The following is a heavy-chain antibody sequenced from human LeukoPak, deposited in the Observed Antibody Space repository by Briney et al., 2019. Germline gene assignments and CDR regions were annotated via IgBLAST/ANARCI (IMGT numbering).Heavy chain of an antibody. CDR2: INPSGGST. J-gene: IGHJ6*02. V-gene: IGHV1-46*01. D-gene: IGHD2-2*01. Sequence: ASVKVSCKASGYTFTSYYMHWVRQAPGQGLVWMGIINPSGGSTSYAQKFQGRVTMTRDTSTSTVYMELSSLRSEDTAVYYCARDGFAEVVPAAITYVDYYYYGMDVWGQGTTVTVSS. CDR1: GYTFTSYY. CDR3: ARDGFAEVVPAAITYVDYYYYGMDV.